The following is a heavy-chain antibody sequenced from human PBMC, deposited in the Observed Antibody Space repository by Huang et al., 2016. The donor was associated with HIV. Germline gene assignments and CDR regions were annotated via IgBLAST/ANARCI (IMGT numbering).Heavy chain of an antibody. V-gene: IGHV4-39*01. J-gene: IGHJ4*02. CDR1: GGSIRSDNYY. D-gene: IGHD3-10*01. Sequence: QLQLQESGPGLVKPSATLSLTCPVSGGSIRSDNYYWGWLRQPPGTGMEGIGSIYYSGSTYYNPSLKSRVTITVDTCKNQCSLKMRSVTAADTAVYYCARLPGSITMIRGVITDPYWGQGTLVTVSS. CDR3: ARLPGSITMIRGVITDPY. CDR2: IYYSGST.